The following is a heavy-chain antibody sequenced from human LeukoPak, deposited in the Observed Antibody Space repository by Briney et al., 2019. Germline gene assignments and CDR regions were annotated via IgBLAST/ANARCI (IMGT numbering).Heavy chain of an antibody. V-gene: IGHV1-69*05. CDR1: GGTFSSYA. Sequence: SVKVSCKASGGTFSSYAITWARQAPGQGLEWMGRIIPIFGTANYAQKFQGRVTITTDESTNTAYMELSSLRSEDTAVYYCARGTMRVVVNDAFDIWGQGTVVTVSS. D-gene: IGHD3-22*01. J-gene: IGHJ3*02. CDR3: ARGTMRVVVNDAFDI. CDR2: IIPIFGTA.